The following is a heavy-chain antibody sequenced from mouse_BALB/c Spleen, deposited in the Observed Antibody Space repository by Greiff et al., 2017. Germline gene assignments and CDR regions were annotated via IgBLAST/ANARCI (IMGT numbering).Heavy chain of an antibody. Sequence: QVQLKQPGAELVRPGASVKLSCKASGYTFTSYWINWVKQRPGQGLEWIGNIYPSDSYTNYNQKFKDKATLTVDKSSSTAYMQLSSPTSEDSAVYYCTRSGTTVHYAMDYWGQGTSVTVSS. J-gene: IGHJ4*01. V-gene: IGHV1-69*02. CDR2: IYPSDSYT. CDR1: GYTFTSYW. D-gene: IGHD1-1*01. CDR3: TRSGTTVHYAMDY.